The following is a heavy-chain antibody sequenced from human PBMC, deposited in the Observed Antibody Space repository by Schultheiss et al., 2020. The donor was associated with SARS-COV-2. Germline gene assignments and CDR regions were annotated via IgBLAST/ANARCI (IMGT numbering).Heavy chain of an antibody. D-gene: IGHD3-22*01. CDR2: ISGSGGST. CDR3: ARDVDSSGDDY. CDR1: GFTFSSYA. Sequence: GESLKISCAASGFTFSSYAMHWVRQATGKGLEWVSAISGSGGSTYYADSVKGRFTISRDNSKNTLYLQMNSLRAEDTAVYYCARDVDSSGDDYWGQGTLVTVSS. V-gene: IGHV3-23*01. J-gene: IGHJ4*02.